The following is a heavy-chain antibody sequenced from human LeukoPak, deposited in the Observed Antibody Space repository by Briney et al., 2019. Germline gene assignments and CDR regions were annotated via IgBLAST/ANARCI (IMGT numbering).Heavy chain of an antibody. CDR2: ISAYNGNT. J-gene: IGHJ4*02. D-gene: IGHD2-2*01. CDR3: ARLEEIKIPAAIVH. V-gene: IGHV1-18*01. CDR1: GYTFTSYG. Sequence: GASVKVSCKASGYTFTSYGISWVRQAPGQGLEWMGWISAYNGNTNYAQKLQGRVTMTTDTSTSTAYMELRSLRSDDTAVYYCARLEEIKIPAAIVHWGQGTLVTVSS.